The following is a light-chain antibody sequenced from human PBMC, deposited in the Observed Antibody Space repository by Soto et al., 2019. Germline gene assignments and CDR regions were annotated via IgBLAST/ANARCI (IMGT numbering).Light chain of an antibody. V-gene: IGKV1-5*03. J-gene: IGKJ1*01. CDR2: KAS. Sequence: DIQMTQSPSTLSASVGDRVTLTCRSCQSVSTWLAWYQQKPGKAPKLLIYKASNLESGVPSRSTGSGSGTEFTLTISSLQPDDFATYYCQQYNSWTFGQGTKVDIK. CDR1: QSVSTW. CDR3: QQYNSWT.